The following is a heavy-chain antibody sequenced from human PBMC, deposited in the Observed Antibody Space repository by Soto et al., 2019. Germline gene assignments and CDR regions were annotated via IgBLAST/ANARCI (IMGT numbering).Heavy chain of an antibody. CDR2: IYYSGNT. Sequence: SDTLSLTCAVYGGSFSGYYWSWIRQPPGKGLEWIGSIYYSGNTFYNPSLKSRVTISVVTSMNQFSLKLNSVTAADTAVYYCASHCSSASCYLPAYDYWGQGTLVTVSS. V-gene: IGHV4-34*01. J-gene: IGHJ4*02. CDR1: GGSFSGYY. D-gene: IGHD2-2*01. CDR3: ASHCSSASCYLPAYDY.